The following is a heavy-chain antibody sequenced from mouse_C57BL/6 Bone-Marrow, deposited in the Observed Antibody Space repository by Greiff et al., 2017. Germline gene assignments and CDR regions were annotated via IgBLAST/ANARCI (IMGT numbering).Heavy chain of an antibody. D-gene: IGHD2-1*01. CDR1: GYTFTEYT. CDR2: FYPGSGSI. Sequence: QVQLQQSGAELVKPGASVKLSCKASGYTFTEYTIHWVKQRSGQGLGWIGWFYPGSGSIKYNEKFKDKATLTADKSSSTVYMELSRLTSEDSAVYFCARHVEWGYGNYPYYAMDYWGKGTSVTVSS. J-gene: IGHJ4*01. V-gene: IGHV1-62-2*01. CDR3: ARHVEWGYGNYPYYAMDY.